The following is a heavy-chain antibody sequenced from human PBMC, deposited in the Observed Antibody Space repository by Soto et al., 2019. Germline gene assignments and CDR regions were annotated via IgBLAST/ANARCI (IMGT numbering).Heavy chain of an antibody. V-gene: IGHV1-8*01. CDR3: ARQQAMDY. J-gene: IGHJ4*02. CDR1: GYTFVTYE. CDR2: MNPHSGDT. Sequence: QVQLVKSGAEVKKPGASVKVSFKASGYTFVTYEINWLRQATGQGLEWLGRMNPHSGDTVYEQNFQGRVTMTRNTSITTSYMALNGLKSEDTSAYYCARQQAMDYCGQGTLVTVSS.